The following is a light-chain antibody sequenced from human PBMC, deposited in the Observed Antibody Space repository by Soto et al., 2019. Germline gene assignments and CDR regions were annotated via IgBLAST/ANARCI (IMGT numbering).Light chain of an antibody. CDR3: CSYAGSYTYVV. CDR2: DVS. J-gene: IGLJ2*01. V-gene: IGLV2-11*01. Sequence: QSALTQPHSVSGSPGQSVTISCTGTSSDVGTYNCVSWYQQHPGKAPKLMIYDVSKRPSGVPHRFSGSKSGNTASLTISGLQADDEADYYCCSYAGSYTYVVFGGGTKLTVL. CDR1: SSDVGTYNC.